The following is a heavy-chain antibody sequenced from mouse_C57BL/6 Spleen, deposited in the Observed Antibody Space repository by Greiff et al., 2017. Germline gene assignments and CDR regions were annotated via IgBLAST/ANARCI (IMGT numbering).Heavy chain of an antibody. D-gene: IGHD1-1*01. CDR1: GYAFSSYW. J-gene: IGHJ1*03. V-gene: IGHV1-80*01. CDR3: ARLPDYGSSYGYFDV. Sequence: VHLVESGAELVKPGASVKISCKASGYAFSSYWMNWVKQRPGKGLEWIGQIYPGDGDTNYNGKFKGKATLTADKSSSTAYMQLSSLTSEDSAVYFCARLPDYGSSYGYFDVWGTGTTVTVSS. CDR2: IYPGDGDT.